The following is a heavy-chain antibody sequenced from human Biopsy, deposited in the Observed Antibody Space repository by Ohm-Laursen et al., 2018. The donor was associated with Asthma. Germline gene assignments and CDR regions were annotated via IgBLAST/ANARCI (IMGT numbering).Heavy chain of an antibody. V-gene: IGHV1-18*01. CDR2: ISVYNGNT. D-gene: IGHD3-10*01. CDR3: ARAVDYSHYYGIDV. J-gene: IGHJ6*02. Sequence: ASVKVSCKTSGYTFNSAGITWVRQAPGQGLEWMGWISVYNGNTKVAQKLQDRVTMITDTSTSTAYMALRSLRSDDTAVYFCARAVDYSHYYGIDVWGQGTTVTVS. CDR1: GYTFNSAG.